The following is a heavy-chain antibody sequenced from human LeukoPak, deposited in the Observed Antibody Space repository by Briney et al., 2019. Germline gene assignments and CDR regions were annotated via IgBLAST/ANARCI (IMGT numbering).Heavy chain of an antibody. CDR3: ARGGIAAAGHWFDP. D-gene: IGHD6-13*01. CDR2: IIPIFGTA. V-gene: IGHV1-69*13. CDR1: GYTFTGYY. J-gene: IGHJ5*02. Sequence: SVKVSCKASGYTFTGYYMHWVRQAPGQGLEWMGGIIPIFGTANYAQKFQGRVTITADESTSTAYMELSSLRSEDTAVYYCARGGIAAAGHWFDPWGQGTLVTVSS.